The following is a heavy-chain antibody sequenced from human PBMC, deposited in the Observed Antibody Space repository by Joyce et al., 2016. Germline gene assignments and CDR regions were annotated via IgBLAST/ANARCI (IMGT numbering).Heavy chain of an antibody. Sequence: QLVQSGAEMKKPGSSVKVSCKASGGTFSTNAINWVRQAPGQGLEWMGGIVPIIGSPNYARKFHGRVTITADELTTTAYMELNSLKSEDTALYYCGLMVTTAVALDIWGQGTMVTVSS. J-gene: IGHJ3*02. CDR2: IVPIIGSP. D-gene: IGHD4-11*01. CDR1: GGTFSTNA. CDR3: GLMVTTAVALDI. V-gene: IGHV1-69*01.